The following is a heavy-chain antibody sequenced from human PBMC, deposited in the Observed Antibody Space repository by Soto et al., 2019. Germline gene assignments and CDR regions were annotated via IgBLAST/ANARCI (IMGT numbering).Heavy chain of an antibody. Sequence: ASVKVSCKASGYTFTSYVISWVRQAPGQGLEWMGWISVYNGDTNYAQKFQDRVTMTTDTSTSTAYMELRSLGSDDTAVYYCARDSPYSSSSSVYYYYDMDVWGQGTTVSVSS. J-gene: IGHJ6*02. CDR1: GYTFTSYV. V-gene: IGHV1-18*01. CDR2: ISVYNGDT. CDR3: ARDSPYSSSSSVYYYYDMDV. D-gene: IGHD6-13*01.